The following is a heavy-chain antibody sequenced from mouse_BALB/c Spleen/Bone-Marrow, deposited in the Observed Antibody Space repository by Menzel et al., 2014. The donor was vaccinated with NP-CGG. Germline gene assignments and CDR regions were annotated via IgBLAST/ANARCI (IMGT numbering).Heavy chain of an antibody. CDR2: IWRGGST. CDR1: GFSLTSYR. D-gene: IGHD2-14*01. V-gene: IGHV2-4-1*01. CDR3: ARNWYDRGEAVDY. Sequence: VQLQQSGPGLVQPSQSLSITCTDSGFSLTSYRVHWVRQSPGKGLEWLGVIWRGGSTDYNAAFISRLSIRKDNSKSQDVYKMNSLQSEVTAIYHCARNWYDRGEAVDYWGQGTSVTVSS. J-gene: IGHJ4*01.